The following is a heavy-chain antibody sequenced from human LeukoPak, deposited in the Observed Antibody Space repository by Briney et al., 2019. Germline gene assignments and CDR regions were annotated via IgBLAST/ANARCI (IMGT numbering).Heavy chain of an antibody. D-gene: IGHD2-2*02. CDR1: GYSFTSYW. Sequence: GESLKISCKDSGYSFTSYWIGWVRQMPGKGLEWMGIIYPGDSDTRYSPSFQGQVTISADKSISTAYLQWSSLKASDTAMYYCARVIVVVPAAIPAWFDPWGQGTLVTVSS. J-gene: IGHJ5*02. CDR3: ARVIVVVPAAIPAWFDP. V-gene: IGHV5-51*01. CDR2: IYPGDSDT.